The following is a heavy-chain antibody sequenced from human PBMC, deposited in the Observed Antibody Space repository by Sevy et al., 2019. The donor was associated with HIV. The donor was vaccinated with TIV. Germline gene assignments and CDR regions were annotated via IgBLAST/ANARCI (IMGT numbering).Heavy chain of an antibody. J-gene: IGHJ4*02. Sequence: ASVKVSCKASGGTFSSYAISWVRQAPGQGLEWMGGIIPIFGTAKYAQKFQGRVTITADKSTSTAYMGLSSLRSEDTAVYYCAREVSGYDSSGYYYFDYWGQGTLVTVSS. D-gene: IGHD3-22*01. CDR3: AREVSGYDSSGYYYFDY. CDR1: GGTFSSYA. V-gene: IGHV1-69*06. CDR2: IIPIFGTA.